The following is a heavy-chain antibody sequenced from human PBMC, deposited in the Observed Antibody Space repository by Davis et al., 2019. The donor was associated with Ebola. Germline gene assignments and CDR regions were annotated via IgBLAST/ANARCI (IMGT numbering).Heavy chain of an antibody. V-gene: IGHV3-21*04. CDR3: ASEGRAGTLGYYAMDV. CDR2: ISGSGGGT. Sequence: PGGSLRLSCTGSGFTFTSFRMNWVRQAPGKGLEWVSGISGSGGGTKYADSVKGRFTISRDNAKKSLYLQMNSLRAEDTAVYYCASEGRAGTLGYYAMDVWGQGTTVTVSS. D-gene: IGHD1-7*01. CDR1: GFTFTSFR. J-gene: IGHJ6*02.